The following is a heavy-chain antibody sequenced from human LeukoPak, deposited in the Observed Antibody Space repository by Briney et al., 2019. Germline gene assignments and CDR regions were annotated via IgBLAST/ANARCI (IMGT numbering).Heavy chain of an antibody. Sequence: PGGSLRLSCVDSGFTFTNAWMSWVRKAPGKGLEWIGRIKSKTDGETTNYAEPVRGRFTISRDDSKSAVYLQMNSLKIEDTAVYYCTRGPPWGMDVWGQGTTVTVSS. CDR2: IKSKTDGETT. J-gene: IGHJ6*02. CDR1: GFTFTNAW. V-gene: IGHV3-15*01. CDR3: TRGPPWGMDV.